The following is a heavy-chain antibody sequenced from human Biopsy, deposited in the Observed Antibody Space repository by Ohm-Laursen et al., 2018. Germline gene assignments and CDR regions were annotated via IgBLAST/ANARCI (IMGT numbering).Heavy chain of an antibody. Sequence: TLSLTCTVSGVSINGGRYYWNWMRHHQGMGLEWIGNIFYSANTYYNPSLKSRVTISVDTSKNQFSLKLSSVTATDTAVYYCARLGSGDYFPTFFDFWGQGALVTVSS. V-gene: IGHV4-31*03. J-gene: IGHJ4*02. D-gene: IGHD5-12*01. CDR3: ARLGSGDYFPTFFDF. CDR2: IFYSANT. CDR1: GVSINGGRYY.